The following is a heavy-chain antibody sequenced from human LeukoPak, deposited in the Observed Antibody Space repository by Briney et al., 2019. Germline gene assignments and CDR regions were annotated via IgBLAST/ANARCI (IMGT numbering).Heavy chain of an antibody. Sequence: GSLRLSCAASGFTFSSYGMSWVRQAPGKGLEWVSAISGSGGSTYYADSVKGRFTISRDNSKNTLYLQMNSLRAEDTAVYYCAKGYCSGGSCYPAAYFDYWGQGTLVTVSS. CDR1: GFTFSSYG. J-gene: IGHJ4*02. CDR3: AKGYCSGGSCYPAAYFDY. CDR2: ISGSGGST. D-gene: IGHD2-15*01. V-gene: IGHV3-23*01.